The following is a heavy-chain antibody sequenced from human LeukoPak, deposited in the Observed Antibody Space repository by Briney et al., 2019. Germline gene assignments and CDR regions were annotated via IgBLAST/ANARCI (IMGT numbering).Heavy chain of an antibody. CDR3: ARHGGSWTFDY. Sequence: SETLSLTCTLSGGSIRSSSYYWGWIRQPPGKGLEWIGSIYYSGSTYYDASLKSRGTISVDTSKKQFSLNLSSVTAADTAVYYCARHGGSWTFDYWGQGTLVTVSS. J-gene: IGHJ4*02. V-gene: IGHV4-39*01. CDR2: IYYSGST. D-gene: IGHD6-13*01. CDR1: GGSIRSSSYY.